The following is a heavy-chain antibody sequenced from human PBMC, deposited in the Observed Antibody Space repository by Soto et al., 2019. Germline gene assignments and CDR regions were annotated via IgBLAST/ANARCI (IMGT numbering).Heavy chain of an antibody. D-gene: IGHD4-17*01. CDR3: TRDEYDYGGNSFDY. V-gene: IGHV3-49*03. CDR1: GFTFGDYA. J-gene: IGHJ4*02. Sequence: PGGSLRLSCTASGFTFGDYAMSWFRQAPGKGLEWVGFIRSKAYGGTTEYAASVKGRFTISRDDSKSIAYLQMNSLKTEDTAVYYCTRDEYDYGGNSFDYWGQGTLVTVSS. CDR2: IRSKAYGGTT.